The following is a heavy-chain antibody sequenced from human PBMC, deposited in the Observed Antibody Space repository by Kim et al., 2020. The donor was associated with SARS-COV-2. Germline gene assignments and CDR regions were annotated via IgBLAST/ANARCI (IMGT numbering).Heavy chain of an antibody. D-gene: IGHD3-22*01. V-gene: IGHV3-23*01. J-gene: IGHJ4*02. Sequence: AESVKGQFTISRDNSKNTLYLQMNSLRAEDTAVYYCAKVSWGSSGSLSYWGQGTLVTVSS. CDR3: AKVSWGSSGSLSY.